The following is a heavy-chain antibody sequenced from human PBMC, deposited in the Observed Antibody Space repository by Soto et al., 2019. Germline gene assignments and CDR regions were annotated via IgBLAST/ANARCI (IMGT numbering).Heavy chain of an antibody. CDR1: GGSISSYY. D-gene: IGHD2-2*01. Sequence: SETLSLTCTVSGGSISSYYWSWIRQPPGKGLEWIGYIYYSGSTNYNPSLKSRVTISVDTSKNQFSLKLSSVTAADTAVYYCARERWDCSSTSCSYYFDYWGQGTLVTVSS. V-gene: IGHV4-59*01. J-gene: IGHJ4*02. CDR3: ARERWDCSSTSCSYYFDY. CDR2: IYYSGST.